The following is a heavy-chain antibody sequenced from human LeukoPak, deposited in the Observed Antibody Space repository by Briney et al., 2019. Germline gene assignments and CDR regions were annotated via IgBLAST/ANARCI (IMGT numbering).Heavy chain of an antibody. D-gene: IGHD3-9*01. CDR2: SYYSGST. CDR3: ARLYFDSTYYFDY. J-gene: IGHJ4*02. CDR1: GGSISSGGYY. Sequence: SQTLSLTCTVSGGSISSGGYYWSWIRQHPGKGLEWIGYSYYSGSTYYNPSLKSRVTISVDTSKNQFSLKLSSVTAADTAVYYCARLYFDSTYYFDYWGQGTLVTVSS. V-gene: IGHV4-31*03.